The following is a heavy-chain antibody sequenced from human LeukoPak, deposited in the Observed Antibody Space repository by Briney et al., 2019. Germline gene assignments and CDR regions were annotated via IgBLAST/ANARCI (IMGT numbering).Heavy chain of an antibody. CDR1: GFTFSSYI. J-gene: IGHJ4*02. CDR2: ISSDSSYI. Sequence: GGSLRLSCAASGFTFSSYIMNWVRQAPGKGLEWVSSISSDSSYIYYADSVKGRFTISRDNAKNSLYLQMNSLRAGDTAVYYCGGGSGGGGNYFDYWGQGTLVTVSS. V-gene: IGHV3-21*01. CDR3: GGGSGGGGNYFDY. D-gene: IGHD3-10*01.